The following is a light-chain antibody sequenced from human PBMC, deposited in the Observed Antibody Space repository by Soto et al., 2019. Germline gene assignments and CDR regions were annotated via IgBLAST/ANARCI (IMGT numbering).Light chain of an antibody. Sequence: EIVLTQSPATLSVSPGERATLSCRASQSVSTTLAWYQQKPGQAPRLLMYSASTRATGTPARFSGSGSGTEFTLTISSLEPEDFAIYYCQQRSSWPRTFGRGTKVDIK. V-gene: IGKV3-15*01. CDR2: SAS. J-gene: IGKJ1*01. CDR3: QQRSSWPRT. CDR1: QSVSTT.